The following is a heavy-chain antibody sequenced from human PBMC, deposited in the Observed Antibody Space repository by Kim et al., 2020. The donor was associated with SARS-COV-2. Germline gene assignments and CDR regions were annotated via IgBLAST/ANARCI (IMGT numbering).Heavy chain of an antibody. D-gene: IGHD3-22*01. Sequence: GGSLRLSCAASGFTFSSYSMNWVRQAPGKGLEWVSYISSSSSTIYYADSVKGRFTISRDNAKNSLYLQMNSLRDEDTAVYYCARDMSPYYYDSSGRVADWYFDLWGRGTLVTVSS. V-gene: IGHV3-48*02. J-gene: IGHJ2*01. CDR2: ISSSSSTI. CDR1: GFTFSSYS. CDR3: ARDMSPYYYDSSGRVADWYFDL.